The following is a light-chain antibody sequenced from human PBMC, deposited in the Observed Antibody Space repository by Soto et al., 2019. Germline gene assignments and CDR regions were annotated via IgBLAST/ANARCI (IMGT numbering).Light chain of an antibody. CDR2: EVS. V-gene: IGLV2-14*01. CDR3: CSFTSSNTHV. CDR1: SSDVGGYNY. Sequence: QSALTQPASVSGSPGQSITISCTGTSSDVGGYNYVSWYQQYPGKAPKLMIYEVSNRPSGVSNRFSGSKSGNTASLTISGLQAEDEADYYCCSFTSSNTHVFGTGTKVTVL. J-gene: IGLJ1*01.